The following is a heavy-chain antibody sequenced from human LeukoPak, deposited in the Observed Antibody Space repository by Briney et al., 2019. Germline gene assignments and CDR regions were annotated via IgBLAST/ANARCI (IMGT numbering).Heavy chain of an antibody. Sequence: PGGSLRLSCAASGFTFSSYGMHWVRQAPGKGLEWVAVISYDGSNKYYADSVKGRFTISRDNSKNTPYLQMNSLRAEDTAVYYCARSYYGSGSDRYYFDYWGQGTLVTVSS. D-gene: IGHD3-10*01. CDR3: ARSYYGSGSDRYYFDY. CDR2: ISYDGSNK. J-gene: IGHJ4*02. CDR1: GFTFSSYG. V-gene: IGHV3-30*03.